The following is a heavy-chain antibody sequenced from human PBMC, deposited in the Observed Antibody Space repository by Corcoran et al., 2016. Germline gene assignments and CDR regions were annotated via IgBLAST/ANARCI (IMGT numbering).Heavy chain of an antibody. CDR3: ARAQYNWNDESLMYYYDYGMDV. CDR1: GGTFSSYA. D-gene: IGHD1-20*01. J-gene: IGHJ6*02. CDR2: IIPIFGTA. Sequence: QVQLVQSGAEVKKPGSSVKVSCKASGGTFSSYAISWVRQAPGQGLEWMGGIIPIFGTANYAQKFQGRVTITADESTSTAYMELSSLRSEDTAVYYWARAQYNWNDESLMYYYDYGMDVWGQGTTVTVSS. V-gene: IGHV1-69*01.